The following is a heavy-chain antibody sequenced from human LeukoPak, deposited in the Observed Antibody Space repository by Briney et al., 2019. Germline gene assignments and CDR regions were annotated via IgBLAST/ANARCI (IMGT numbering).Heavy chain of an antibody. CDR3: ARGQVQRTYYYYYMDV. J-gene: IGHJ6*03. D-gene: IGHD2-8*01. CDR2: INPNSGGT. Sequence: ASVKVSCKASGYTFTGYYVHWVRQAPGQGLEWMGWINPNSGGTNYAQKFQGRVTMTRDTSISTAYMELSRLRSEDTAVYYCARGQVQRTYYYYYMDVWGKGTTVTVSS. CDR1: GYTFTGYY. V-gene: IGHV1-2*02.